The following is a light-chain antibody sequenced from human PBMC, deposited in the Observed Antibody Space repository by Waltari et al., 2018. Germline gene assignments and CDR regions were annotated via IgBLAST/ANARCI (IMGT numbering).Light chain of an antibody. V-gene: IGLV2-8*01. J-gene: IGLJ2*01. Sequence: QSTLTPPPSASGSPGQSVTISCTGTSSDVGCYNYVSWYQQHPGGAPKLLIYEVNKRPSAVPDRFSASKSGNTASLTVSGLRAEDEADYYCMSYTGSNNLIFGGGTKLTVL. CDR1: SSDVGCYNY. CDR2: EVN. CDR3: MSYTGSNNLI.